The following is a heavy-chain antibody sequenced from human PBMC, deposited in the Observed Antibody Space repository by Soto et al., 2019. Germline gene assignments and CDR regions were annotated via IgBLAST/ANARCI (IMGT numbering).Heavy chain of an antibody. CDR1: GDSISDVNYY. V-gene: IGHV4-30-4*01. CDR3: ARARNLLTGYYKGGFKYFDF. Sequence: SETLSLTCTVSGDSISDVNYYWSWIRQSPDKGLEWIGHIYDGGSTYSNPSLKSRVTISIDTSKNQFSLQLDSVTAADTAVYYCARARNLLTGYYKGGFKYFDFWGQGTLVTVSS. CDR2: IYDGGST. D-gene: IGHD3-9*01. J-gene: IGHJ4*02.